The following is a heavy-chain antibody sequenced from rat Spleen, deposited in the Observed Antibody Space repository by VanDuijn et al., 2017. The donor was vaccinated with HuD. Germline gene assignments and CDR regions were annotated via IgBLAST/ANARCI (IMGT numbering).Heavy chain of an antibody. D-gene: IGHD1-12*02. CDR3: TTMGEY. V-gene: IGHV5S13*01. CDR1: GFTFSDYG. J-gene: IGHJ2*01. Sequence: EVQVVESGGGLVQPGRSLKLSCTASGFTFSDYGMTWVRQAPTKGLEWVTSITDSGDHTFYRDSVKGRFTISRDNAKSTLFLQMDSLRSEDTATYYCTTMGEYWGQGVMVTVSS. CDR2: ITDSGDHT.